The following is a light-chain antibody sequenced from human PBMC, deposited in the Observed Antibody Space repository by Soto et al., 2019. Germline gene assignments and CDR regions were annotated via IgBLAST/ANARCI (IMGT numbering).Light chain of an antibody. CDR1: SSDVGGYNY. Sequence: QSVLTQPPSASGSPGQSVAISCSGTSSDVGGYNYVSRYQQHPGKAPKLMIYDVNKRPSGVPDRFSGSKSGNTASLTVSGLQAEDEADYYCISYAGSNKPAFGGGTKLTVL. J-gene: IGLJ2*01. CDR3: ISYAGSNKPA. CDR2: DVN. V-gene: IGLV2-8*01.